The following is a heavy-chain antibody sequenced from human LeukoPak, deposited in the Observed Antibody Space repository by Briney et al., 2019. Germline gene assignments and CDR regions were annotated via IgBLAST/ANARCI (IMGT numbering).Heavy chain of an antibody. J-gene: IGHJ4*02. Sequence: ASVKVSCKASGYTFTSFDFNWVRQAPGQGLEWMGWISAYNGNTNYAQKLQGRVTMTTDTSTSTAYMELRSLRSDDTAVYYCARDSPYSSGLEGDYWGQGTLVTVSS. D-gene: IGHD6-19*01. CDR1: GYTFTSFD. CDR2: ISAYNGNT. V-gene: IGHV1-18*01. CDR3: ARDSPYSSGLEGDY.